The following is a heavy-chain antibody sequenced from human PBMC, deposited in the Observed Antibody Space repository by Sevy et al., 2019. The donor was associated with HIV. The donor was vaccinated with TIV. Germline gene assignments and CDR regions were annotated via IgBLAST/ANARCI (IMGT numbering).Heavy chain of an antibody. D-gene: IGHD5-12*01. J-gene: IGHJ4*02. V-gene: IGHV4-4*07. CDR3: ARDLDGYNAAPSYFDY. CDR2: IYTSGST. CDR1: GGSISSYY. Sequence: SDTLSLTCTVSGGSISSYYWSWIRQPAGKGLEWIGRIYTSGSTNYNPSLKSRVTMSVDTSKNQFSLKLSSVTAADTAVYYCARDLDGYNAAPSYFDYWGQGTLVTVSS.